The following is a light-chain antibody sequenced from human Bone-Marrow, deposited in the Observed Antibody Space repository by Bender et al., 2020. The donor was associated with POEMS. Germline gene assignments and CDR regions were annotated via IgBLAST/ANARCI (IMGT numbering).Light chain of an antibody. V-gene: IGLV2-23*01. CDR3: CSYTGSRVLYV. CDR2: EGS. Sequence: QSALTQPASVSGSPGQSITISCTGTSSNVGSYTLVSWYQHQPGKAPKAIIYEGSQRPSGVSNRFSGSKSGNTASLTISGLQADDEAGYDCCSYTGSRVLYVCGTGTKVTVL. J-gene: IGLJ1*01. CDR1: SSNVGSYTL.